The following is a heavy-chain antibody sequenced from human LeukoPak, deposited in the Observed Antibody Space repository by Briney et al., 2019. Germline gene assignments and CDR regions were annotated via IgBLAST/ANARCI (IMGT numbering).Heavy chain of an antibody. Sequence: GGSLRLSCAASGFTFSSYGMHWVRQAPGKGLEWVAVISYDGSNKYYADSVKGRFTISRDNSKNTLYLQMNSLRAEDTAVYYCAKEGGIQLWSNWFDPWGQGTLVTVSS. CDR2: ISYDGSNK. D-gene: IGHD5-18*01. V-gene: IGHV3-30*18. CDR3: AKEGGIQLWSNWFDP. J-gene: IGHJ5*02. CDR1: GFTFSSYG.